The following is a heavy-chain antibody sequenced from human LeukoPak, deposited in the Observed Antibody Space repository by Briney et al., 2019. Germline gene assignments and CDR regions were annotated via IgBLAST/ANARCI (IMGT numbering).Heavy chain of an antibody. CDR1: GFTFSDHF. V-gene: IGHV3-72*01. J-gene: IGHJ3*02. CDR3: AREAYCISTSCYETDAFDI. D-gene: IGHD2-2*01. Sequence: GGSLRLSCAGSGFTFSDHFMDWVRQAPGKGLEWLGHIRNKAKSHTTEYAASVKGRFTISRDDSKNSVYLQMNSLKAEDTAVYYCAREAYCISTSCYETDAFDIWGQGAMVTVSS. CDR2: IRNKAKSHTT.